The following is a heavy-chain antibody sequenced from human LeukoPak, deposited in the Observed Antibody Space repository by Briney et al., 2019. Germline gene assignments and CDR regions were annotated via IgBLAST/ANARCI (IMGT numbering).Heavy chain of an antibody. Sequence: GESLKISCKGSGYSFTSYWIGWVRQMPGKGLEWMGIIYPGDSDTRYSPSFQGQVTISADKSISTAYLQWSSLKASDTAMYDCARLRFLERLLEPFYYWGQGTLVTVSS. CDR3: ARLRFLERLLEPFYY. CDR1: GYSFTSYW. D-gene: IGHD3-3*01. V-gene: IGHV5-51*01. CDR2: IYPGDSDT. J-gene: IGHJ4*02.